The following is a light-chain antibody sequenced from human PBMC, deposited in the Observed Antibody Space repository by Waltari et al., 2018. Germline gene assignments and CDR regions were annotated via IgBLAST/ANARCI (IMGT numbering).Light chain of an antibody. J-gene: IGKJ4*01. Sequence: IVLTQSPGTLSLSPGDRATLSCRASQTVSTIALSWYQQKPGQAPRVLIYSTYNRATGIPDRFMGSGSGTDFTLTITRLAPEDFAMYYCQQYDGIVVTFGGGTKVEI. V-gene: IGKV3-20*01. CDR1: QTVSTIA. CDR3: QQYDGIVVT. CDR2: STY.